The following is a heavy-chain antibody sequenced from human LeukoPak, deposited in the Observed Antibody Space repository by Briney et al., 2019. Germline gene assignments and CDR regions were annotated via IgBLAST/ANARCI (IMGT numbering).Heavy chain of an antibody. V-gene: IGHV4-39*01. CDR3: ARVGGSSWLD. J-gene: IGHJ4*02. Sequence: SETLSLTCNVSGVSISSSSYYWGWIRQPPGKGLEWIGSIYSSGSTYYNSSLKSHVTISINTSKNQVSLKMSSVTAADTAVYYCARVGGSSWLDWGQGTLVTVSS. D-gene: IGHD6-13*01. CDR2: IYSSGST. CDR1: GVSISSSSYY.